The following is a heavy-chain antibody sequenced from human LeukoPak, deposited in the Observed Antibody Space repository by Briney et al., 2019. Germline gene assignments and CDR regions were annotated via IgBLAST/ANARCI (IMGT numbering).Heavy chain of an antibody. CDR2: IYHSGST. CDR3: AKKTYDSGTYDI. CDR1: GGSISISNW. Sequence: NSSETLSLTCTVSGGSISISNWWSWVRQPPGKGXXXXGEIYHSGSTNYNPSLKSRVTISVDKSKNQFSLKLSSVTAADTAIYYCAKKTYDSGTYDIWGQGTMVTVSS. J-gene: IGHJ3*02. D-gene: IGHD3-10*01. V-gene: IGHV4-4*02.